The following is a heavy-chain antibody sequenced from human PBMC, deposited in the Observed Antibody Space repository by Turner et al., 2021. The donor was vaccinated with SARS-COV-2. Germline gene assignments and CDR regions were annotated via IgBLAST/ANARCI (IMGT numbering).Heavy chain of an antibody. Sequence: EVQLAESGGGLVQPGGSLRFTCAASGFTFSSSSMNWVRQAPGKGLEWVSYISTTSNTIYYADSVRGRFTISRDNAKNTLYLQMNSLRAEDTAVYYCARDGQSITMVRGVISPPFDYWGQGTLVTVSS. D-gene: IGHD3-10*01. CDR2: ISTTSNTI. V-gene: IGHV3-48*01. J-gene: IGHJ4*02. CDR1: GFTFSSSS. CDR3: ARDGQSITMVRGVISPPFDY.